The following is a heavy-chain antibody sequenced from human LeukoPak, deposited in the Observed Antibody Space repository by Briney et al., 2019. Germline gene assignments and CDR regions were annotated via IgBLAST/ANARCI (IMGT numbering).Heavy chain of an antibody. J-gene: IGHJ6*02. V-gene: IGHV4-59*01. CDR3: ARVNYYYYGMDV. CDR1: GGSISSYY. Sequence: PSETLSLTCTVSGGSISSYYWSWIRQPPGKGLEWIGYIYYSGSTNYNPSLKSRATISVDTSKNQFSLKLSSVTAADTAVYYCARVNYYYYGMDVWGHGTTVTVSS. CDR2: IYYSGST.